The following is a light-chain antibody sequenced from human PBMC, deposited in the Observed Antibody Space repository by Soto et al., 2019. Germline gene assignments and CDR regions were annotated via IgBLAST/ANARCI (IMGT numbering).Light chain of an antibody. CDR1: QSISSY. J-gene: IGKJ1*01. V-gene: IGKV1-39*01. CDR2: AAS. CDR3: QQSYSTPRT. Sequence: DIQMTQSPSSLSASVGDRVTITCRASQSISSYLNWYQQKPGKVPKLLIYAASSLQSGVPSRFSGSVSGTDFPLTISSLQPEDFATYYCQQSYSTPRTFGQGAKVEIK.